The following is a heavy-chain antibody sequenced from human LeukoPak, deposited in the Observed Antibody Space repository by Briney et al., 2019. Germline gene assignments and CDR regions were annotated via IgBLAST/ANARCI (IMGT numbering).Heavy chain of an antibody. V-gene: IGHV1-2*06. J-gene: IGHJ4*02. Sequence: ASVKVSCKASGYTFTNYDINWVRQAPGQGLEWMGRINPNSGGTNYAQKFQGRVTMTRDTSISTAYMELSRLRSDDTAVYYCARDSSVAATLDYWGQGTLVTVSS. CDR1: GYTFTNYD. CDR2: INPNSGGT. D-gene: IGHD6-19*01. CDR3: ARDSSVAATLDY.